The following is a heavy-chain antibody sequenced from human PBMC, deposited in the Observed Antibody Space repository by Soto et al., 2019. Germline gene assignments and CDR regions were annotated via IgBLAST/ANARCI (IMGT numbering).Heavy chain of an antibody. J-gene: IGHJ4*02. D-gene: IGHD3-16*01. CDR1: GGSVSSGNYH. CDR2: IYHSGTT. CDR3: ARQENHLARYGGDLDY. Sequence: NPSETLSLTCTVSGGSVSSGNYHWSWIRQPPGKGLEWIGHIYHSGTTNYNPSLKSRVTISVDTSKNHFTLRLISATAADTATYFWARQENHLARYGGDLDYWGQGTLVTVSS. V-gene: IGHV4-61*03.